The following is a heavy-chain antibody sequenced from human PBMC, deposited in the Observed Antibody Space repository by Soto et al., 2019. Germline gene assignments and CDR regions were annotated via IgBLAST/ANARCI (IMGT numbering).Heavy chain of an antibody. CDR3: AREGRGKKAGYNGLVSLGY. J-gene: IGHJ4*02. V-gene: IGHV1-69*06. Sequence: QVQLVQSGAEVKTPGSSLKVSCKVSGSRFSNYVISWVRQAPGHGLEWLGRTIPILNSTKYAQNFQGRVTITADKSTSTASLELSSLRSDDTAVYYCAREGRGKKAGYNGLVSLGYWGQGTLVTVSS. D-gene: IGHD2-2*02. CDR2: TIPILNST. CDR1: GSRFSNYV.